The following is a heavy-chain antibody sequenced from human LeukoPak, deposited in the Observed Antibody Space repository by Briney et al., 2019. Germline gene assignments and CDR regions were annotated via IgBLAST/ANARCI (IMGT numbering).Heavy chain of an antibody. Sequence: GESLKISCKGSGYIFTSYWIGWVRHMPGKGLEWMGIIYPGNSDTRYRPSFQGQVTISADKSITTAYLQWSSLRASDTAMYYCARLGTTSGDGMDVWGKGTTVTVPS. J-gene: IGHJ6*04. CDR2: IYPGNSDT. V-gene: IGHV5-51*01. D-gene: IGHD2-2*01. CDR3: ARLGTTSGDGMDV. CDR1: GYIFTSYW.